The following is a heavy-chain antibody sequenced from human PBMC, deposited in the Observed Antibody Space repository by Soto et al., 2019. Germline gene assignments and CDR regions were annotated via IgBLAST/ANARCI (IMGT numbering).Heavy chain of an antibody. V-gene: IGHV3-23*01. CDR2: ISGSGSTI. CDR3: AKTRSEVVTDTPEFDY. D-gene: IGHD2-21*02. J-gene: IGHJ4*02. CDR1: GFTFSSYA. Sequence: GGSLRLSCAASGFTFSSYAVSWVRQAPGKGPEWISSISGSGSTIYYADSVKGRFTISRDNSKNTLYVQMNSLRVEDTAVYYCAKTRSEVVTDTPEFDYWGQGTVVTVSS.